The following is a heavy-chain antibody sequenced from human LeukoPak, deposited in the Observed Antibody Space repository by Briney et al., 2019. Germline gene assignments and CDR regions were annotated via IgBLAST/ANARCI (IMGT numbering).Heavy chain of an antibody. Sequence: GGSLRLSCAASGFTFSSYAMSWVRQAPGKGLEWVAVISYDGSNKYYADSVKGRFTISRDNSKNTLYLQMNSLRAEDTAVYYCAKFYGGRDPGDAFDIWGQGTMVTVSS. CDR3: AKFYGGRDPGDAFDI. D-gene: IGHD4-23*01. CDR1: GFTFSSYA. V-gene: IGHV3-30*18. CDR2: ISYDGSNK. J-gene: IGHJ3*02.